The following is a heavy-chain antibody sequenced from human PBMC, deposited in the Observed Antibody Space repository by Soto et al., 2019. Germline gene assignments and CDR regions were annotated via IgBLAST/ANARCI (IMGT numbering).Heavy chain of an antibody. CDR1: GDSISSVNW. D-gene: IGHD3-9*01. V-gene: IGHV4-4*02. Sequence: QVQLQESGPGLVKPSETLSLTCAVSGDSISSVNWWSWVRQSPGQGLEWIGDIYHTGITNYNPSLQSRVPISVDKFKNEFSLDLTSVTGADTAVYYCARSPGYFLISSLDPWGQGTLVTVSS. CDR2: IYHTGIT. CDR3: ARSPGYFLISSLDP. J-gene: IGHJ5*02.